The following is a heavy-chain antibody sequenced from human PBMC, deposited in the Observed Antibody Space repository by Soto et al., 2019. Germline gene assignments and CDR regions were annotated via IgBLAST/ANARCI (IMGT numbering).Heavy chain of an antibody. V-gene: IGHV4-34*01. CDR3: ARGGFTSRGYSGYAQGRWFDP. CDR1: GGSFSGYY. Sequence: SETLSLTCAVYGGSFSGYYWSWIRQPPGKGLEWIGEINHSGSTNHNPSLKSRVTISVDTSKNQFSLKLSSVTAADTAVYYCARGGFTSRGYSGYAQGRWFDPWGQGTLVTVSS. D-gene: IGHD5-12*01. J-gene: IGHJ5*02. CDR2: INHSGST.